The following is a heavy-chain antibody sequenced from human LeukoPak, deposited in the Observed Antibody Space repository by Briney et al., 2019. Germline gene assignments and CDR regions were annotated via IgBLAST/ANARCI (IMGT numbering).Heavy chain of an antibody. V-gene: IGHV3-23*01. CDR2: FTRNDETT. CDR3: AKVKVVGYSTFDY. J-gene: IGHJ4*02. CDR1: GFTFSSYS. D-gene: IGHD2-8*01. Sequence: GGSLRLSCAASGFTFSSYSMNWVRQAPGKGLEWVSGFTRNDETTSYADSVKGRFTISRDNSKNTLYLQMSSLRAEDTAVYYCAKVKVVGYSTFDYWGQGALVTVSS.